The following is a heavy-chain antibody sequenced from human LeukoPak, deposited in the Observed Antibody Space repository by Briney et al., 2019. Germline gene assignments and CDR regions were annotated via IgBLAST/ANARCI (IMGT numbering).Heavy chain of an antibody. CDR3: AREGWRFGELSDY. V-gene: IGHV3-7*04. Sequence: GGSLRLSCAASGFTFSNYWMSWVRQAPGKGLEWVANIKQDASEKYYVNSVKGRFTIFRDNAKNSLNLQMNSLRPEDTAVYYCAREGWRFGELSDYWGQGTLVTVSS. CDR1: GFTFSNYW. CDR2: IKQDASEK. D-gene: IGHD3-10*01. J-gene: IGHJ4*02.